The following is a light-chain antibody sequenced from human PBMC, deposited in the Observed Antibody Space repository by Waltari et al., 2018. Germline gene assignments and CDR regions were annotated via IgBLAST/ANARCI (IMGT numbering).Light chain of an antibody. J-gene: IGLJ1*01. CDR3: SSFAGSNNYV. CDR1: SSDVGGYDY. Sequence: HSALTQSPSASGSPGQSVTISCTGTSSDVGGYDYVSWYQQHPGKAPKLIISEVTKRPSGVPDRFSGSKSGNTASLTVSGLQADDEADYYCSSFAGSNNYVFGTGTKVTVL. CDR2: EVT. V-gene: IGLV2-8*01.